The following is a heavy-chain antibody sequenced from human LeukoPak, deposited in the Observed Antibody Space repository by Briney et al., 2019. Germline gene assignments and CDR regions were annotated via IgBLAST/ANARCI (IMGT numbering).Heavy chain of an antibody. CDR3: AKDYGY. CDR1: GFTFDDYA. D-gene: IGHD3-10*01. Sequence: GGSLRLSCAVSGFTFDDYAMHWVRQAPGKGLEWVSGISWNSGSIGYADSVKGRFTISRDNAKNSLYLQMNSLRAEDTALYYCAKDYGYWGQGTLVTVSS. J-gene: IGHJ4*02. CDR2: ISWNSGSI. V-gene: IGHV3-9*01.